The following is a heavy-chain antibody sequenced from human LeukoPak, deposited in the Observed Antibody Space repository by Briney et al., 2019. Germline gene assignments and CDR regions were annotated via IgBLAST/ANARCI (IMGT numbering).Heavy chain of an antibody. CDR1: GFTFSSYG. Sequence: GGSLRLSCAASGFTFSSYGMHWVRQAPGKGLEWVTFIRYDGSNKYYADSVKGRFTISRDNSKNTLYLQMNSLRAEDTAVYYCAKDVGVAGTSLVYWGQGTLVTVSS. CDR2: IRYDGSNK. V-gene: IGHV3-30*02. D-gene: IGHD6-19*01. CDR3: AKDVGVAGTSLVY. J-gene: IGHJ4*02.